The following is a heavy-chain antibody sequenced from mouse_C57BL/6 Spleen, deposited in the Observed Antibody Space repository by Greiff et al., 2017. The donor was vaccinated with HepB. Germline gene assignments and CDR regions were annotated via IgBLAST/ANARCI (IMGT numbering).Heavy chain of an antibody. J-gene: IGHJ2*01. CDR3: ARTGGSPDY. D-gene: IGHD1-1*01. CDR1: GYTFTSYW. V-gene: IGHV1-50*01. Sequence: QVQLQQPGAELVKPGASVKLSCKASGYTFTSYWMQWVKQRPGQGLEWIGEIDPSDSYTNYNQKFKGKATLTVDTSSSTAYMQLSSLTSEASAVYYCARTGGSPDYWGQGTTLTVSS. CDR2: IDPSDSYT.